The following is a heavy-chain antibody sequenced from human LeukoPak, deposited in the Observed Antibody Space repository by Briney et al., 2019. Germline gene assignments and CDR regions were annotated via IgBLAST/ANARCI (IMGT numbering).Heavy chain of an antibody. J-gene: IGHJ4*02. Sequence: SGGSLRLSCAASGFTFSSYWMSWVRQAPGKGLEWVANIKQDGSEKYYVDSVKGRFTISRDNAKNSLYLQMNSLRAEDTAVYYCARDATMWNAVHGYWGQGTLVTVSS. V-gene: IGHV3-7*01. CDR2: IKQDGSEK. CDR1: GFTFSSYW. D-gene: IGHD5-24*01. CDR3: ARDATMWNAVHGY.